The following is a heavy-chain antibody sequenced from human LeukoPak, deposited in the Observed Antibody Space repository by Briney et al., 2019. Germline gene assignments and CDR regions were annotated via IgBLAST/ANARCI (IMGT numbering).Heavy chain of an antibody. D-gene: IGHD6-6*01. CDR2: ISGSGGST. J-gene: IGHJ4*02. V-gene: IGHV3-23*01. CDR1: GFTFSSNA. CDR3: AKDLNRYSSSSKAIDY. Sequence: GGSLRLSCAASGFTFSSNAMSWVRQAPGKGLEWVSVISGSGGSTYYADSVKGRFTISRDNSKNTLYVQMNSLRAEDTAVYYCAKDLNRYSSSSKAIDYWGQGTLVTVSS.